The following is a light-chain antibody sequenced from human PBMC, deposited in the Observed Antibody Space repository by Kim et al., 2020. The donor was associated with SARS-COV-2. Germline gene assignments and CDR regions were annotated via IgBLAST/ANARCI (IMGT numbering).Light chain of an antibody. V-gene: IGKV3D-20*01. J-gene: IGKJ2*01. CDR3: QQYGTTPST. CDR1: QSVSRSY. Sequence: LSPGERATLSCGASQSVSRSYLAWYQQKPGLAPRLLIYDASSRDTAIPDRFSGSGSGTDFTLTISRLEPEDFAVYYCQQYGTTPSTFGQGAKLEI. CDR2: DAS.